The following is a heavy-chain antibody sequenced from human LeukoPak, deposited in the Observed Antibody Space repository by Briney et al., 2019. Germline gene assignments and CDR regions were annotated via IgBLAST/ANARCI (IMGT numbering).Heavy chain of an antibody. CDR2: ISRGGSTT. Sequence: GRSLRLSCAASGFTFSDSYMSWILQAPGKGLEWVSYISRGGSTTYYADAVKGRFTISRDNAKNSLYLQMNSLGAEDTALYYCAKGSGIAAAGKALAEYFQHWGQGTLVTVSS. D-gene: IGHD6-13*01. CDR3: AKGSGIAAAGKALAEYFQH. CDR1: GFTFSDSY. J-gene: IGHJ1*01. V-gene: IGHV3-11*01.